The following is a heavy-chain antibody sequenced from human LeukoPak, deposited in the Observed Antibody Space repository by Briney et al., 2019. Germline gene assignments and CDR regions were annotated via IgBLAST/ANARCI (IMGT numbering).Heavy chain of an antibody. V-gene: IGHV1-8*01. Sequence: GASVKVSCKASGYTFTSYDINWVRQATGQGLEWMGWMNPKSGYTGNAQKFQGRVTMTRNTAISTAYMELSSLRSDDTAVYYCARGVVGATEFDYWGQGTLVTVSS. CDR1: GYTFTSYD. CDR2: MNPKSGYT. J-gene: IGHJ4*02. D-gene: IGHD1-26*01. CDR3: ARGVVGATEFDY.